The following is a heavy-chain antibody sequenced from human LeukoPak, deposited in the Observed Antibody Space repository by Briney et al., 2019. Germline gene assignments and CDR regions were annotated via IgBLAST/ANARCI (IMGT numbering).Heavy chain of an antibody. J-gene: IGHJ3*02. CDR3: ARDTYYGDYDAFDI. CDR1: GGSISPYY. CDR2: IYYSGST. D-gene: IGHD4-17*01. V-gene: IGHV4-39*07. Sequence: SETLSLTCSVSGGSISPYYWSWIRQPPGKGLEWIGSIYYSGSTYYNPSLKSRVTISVDTSKNQFSLKLSSVTAADTAVYYCARDTYYGDYDAFDIWGQGTMVTVSS.